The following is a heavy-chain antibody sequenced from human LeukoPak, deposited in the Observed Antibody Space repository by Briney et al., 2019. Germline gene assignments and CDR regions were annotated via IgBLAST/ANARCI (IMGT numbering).Heavy chain of an antibody. V-gene: IGHV3-30*02. CDR2: IRYDGIYE. CDR1: GFTFRSYG. CDR3: AKGHGSSWSFFDY. J-gene: IGHJ4*02. D-gene: IGHD6-13*01. Sequence: GGSLRLSCAASGFTFRSYGIHWVRQAPGKGLEWVAFIRYDGIYEHYADSVMGRFTISRDNSKNTLYLQMNSLRVEDTAVYYCAKGHGSSWSFFDYWGQGTLVTVSS.